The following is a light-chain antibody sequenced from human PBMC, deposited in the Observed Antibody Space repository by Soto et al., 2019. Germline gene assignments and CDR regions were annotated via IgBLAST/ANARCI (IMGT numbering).Light chain of an antibody. CDR2: AAS. CDR1: QSISSY. Sequence: DIQMTQSPSSLSASVGDRVTITCRASQSISSYLNWYQQKPGKAPKLLIYAASSLQSGVPSRFSGSGSRTDFTLTISSLQPEDFATYYWQQSYSTPGPFTFGPGTKVDIK. V-gene: IGKV1-39*01. CDR3: QQSYSTPGPFT. J-gene: IGKJ3*01.